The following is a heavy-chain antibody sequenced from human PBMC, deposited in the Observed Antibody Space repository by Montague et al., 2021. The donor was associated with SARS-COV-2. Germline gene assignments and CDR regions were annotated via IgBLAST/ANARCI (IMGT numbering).Heavy chain of an antibody. D-gene: IGHD3-10*01. V-gene: IGHV3-30*18. J-gene: IGHJ6*02. CDR3: AKNRDIFWFGEGRDSMDV. CDR2: ISYDGGIK. CDR1: GFTFNNFA. Sequence: SLRLSCAASGFTFNNFAMHWVRQAPGKGLEWVAVISYDGGIKYYADSLRGRFTISRDSSQKTLYLQMNSLSGEDTAVYYCAKNRDIFWFGEGRDSMDVWGQGTTVIVSS.